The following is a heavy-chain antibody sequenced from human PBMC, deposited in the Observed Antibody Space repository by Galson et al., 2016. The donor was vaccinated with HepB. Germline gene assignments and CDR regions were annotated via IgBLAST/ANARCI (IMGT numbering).Heavy chain of an antibody. J-gene: IGHJ4*02. CDR3: ARDRDILAVFYDF. D-gene: IGHD3-9*01. V-gene: IGHV1-46*01. Sequence: VSCKASGFTFSKHYMHWVRQAPGQGLEWVGIIDPSAGSTRYAEKFQGRVTMTRDTSTSTVYMELSSLRYEDTAMYYCARDRDILAVFYDFWGQGTLVTVSS. CDR2: IDPSAGST. CDR1: GFTFSKHY.